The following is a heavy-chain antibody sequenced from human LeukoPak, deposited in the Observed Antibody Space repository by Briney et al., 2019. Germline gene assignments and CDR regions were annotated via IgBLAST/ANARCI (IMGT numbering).Heavy chain of an antibody. CDR3: ARAGSVPSAIAYYYYYMDV. CDR2: INHSGST. CDR1: GGSFSGYY. D-gene: IGHD2-2*02. V-gene: IGHV4-34*01. Sequence: PSETLSLTCAVYGGSFSGYYWSWLRQPPGKGLEWIGEINHSGSTNYNPSLKSRVTISVDTSENQFSLKLSSVTAADTAVYYCARAGSVPSAIAYYYYYMDVWGKGTTVTVSS. J-gene: IGHJ6*03.